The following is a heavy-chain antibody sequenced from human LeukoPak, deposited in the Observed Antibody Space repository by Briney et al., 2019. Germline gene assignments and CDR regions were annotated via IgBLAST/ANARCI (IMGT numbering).Heavy chain of an antibody. CDR3: ASGDSSGFGLQH. Sequence: ASVKVSCKASGGTFSSYAISWVRQAPGQGLEWMGGIIPIFGTANYAQKFQGRVTITADESTSTAYMELSSLRSEDTAVYYCASGDSSGFGLQHWGRGTLVTVSS. J-gene: IGHJ1*01. V-gene: IGHV1-69*01. CDR2: IIPIFGTA. D-gene: IGHD3-22*01. CDR1: GGTFSSYA.